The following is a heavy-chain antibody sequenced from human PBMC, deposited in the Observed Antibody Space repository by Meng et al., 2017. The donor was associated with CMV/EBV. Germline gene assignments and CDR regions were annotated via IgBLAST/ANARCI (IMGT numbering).Heavy chain of an antibody. J-gene: IGHJ6*02. V-gene: IGHV1-69*05. CDR2: IIPIFGTA. D-gene: IGHD4/OR15-4a*01. CDR1: GFTFSSYA. Sequence: GGSLRLSCAASGFTFSSYAISWVRQAPGQGLEWMGGIIPIFGTANYAQKFQGRVTITTDESTSTAYMELSSLRSEDTAVYYCARAYLTRPYGMDVWGQGTTVTVSS. CDR3: ARAYLTRPYGMDV.